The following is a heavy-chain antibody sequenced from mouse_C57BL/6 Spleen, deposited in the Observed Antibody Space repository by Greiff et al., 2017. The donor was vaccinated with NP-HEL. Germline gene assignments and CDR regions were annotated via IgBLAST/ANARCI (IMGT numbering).Heavy chain of an antibody. J-gene: IGHJ4*01. V-gene: IGHV7-1*01. CDR1: GFTFSDFY. CDR2: SRNKANDYTT. D-gene: IGHD1-1*02. Sequence: EVNVVESGGGLVQSGRSLRLSCATSGFTFSDFYMEWVRQAPGKGLEWIAASRNKANDYTTEYSASVKGRFIVSRDTSQSILYLQMNALRAEDTAIYYCARDAINYGHYAMDYWGQGTSVTVSS. CDR3: ARDAINYGHYAMDY.